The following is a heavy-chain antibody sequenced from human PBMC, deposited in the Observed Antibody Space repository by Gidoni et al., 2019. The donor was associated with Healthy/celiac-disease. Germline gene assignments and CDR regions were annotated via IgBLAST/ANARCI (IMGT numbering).Heavy chain of an antibody. V-gene: IGHV3-74*01. Sequence: SYWMHWVRQAPGKGPVWVSRINSDGSSTSYADSVKGRLTISRDNAKNTLYLQMNSLRAEDTAVYYCARGTRSMVRGVIGRAWGQGTLVTVSS. D-gene: IGHD3-10*01. CDR3: ARGTRSMVRGVIGRA. CDR2: INSDGSST. J-gene: IGHJ5*02. CDR1: SYW.